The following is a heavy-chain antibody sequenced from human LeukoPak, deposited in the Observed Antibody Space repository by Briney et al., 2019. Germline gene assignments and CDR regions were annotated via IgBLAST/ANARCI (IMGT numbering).Heavy chain of an antibody. D-gene: IGHD2-8*02. J-gene: IGHJ4*02. CDR1: GGSISSYY. V-gene: IGHV4-59*01. Sequence: SETLSLTCTVSGGSISSYYWSWIRQPPGKGLGWIGYIYYSGSTNYNPSLKSRVTISVDTPKNQFSLKLSSVTAADTAVYYCARDTGDYFDYWGQGTLVTVSS. CDR2: IYYSGST. CDR3: ARDTGDYFDY.